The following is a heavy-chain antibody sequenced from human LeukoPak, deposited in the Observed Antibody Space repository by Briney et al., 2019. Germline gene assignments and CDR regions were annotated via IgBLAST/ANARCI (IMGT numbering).Heavy chain of an antibody. CDR3: AKTSGYSSGWYDGLDYFDY. Sequence: PGGSLRLSCAASGFTFSSYSMNWVRQAPGKGLEWVGRIKSKTDGGTRDYAAPVKGRFTISRDNSKNTLYLQMNSLRAEETAVYYCAKTSGYSSGWYDGLDYFDYWGQGTLVTVSS. CDR2: IKSKTDGGTR. J-gene: IGHJ4*02. D-gene: IGHD6-19*01. V-gene: IGHV3-15*01. CDR1: GFTFSSYS.